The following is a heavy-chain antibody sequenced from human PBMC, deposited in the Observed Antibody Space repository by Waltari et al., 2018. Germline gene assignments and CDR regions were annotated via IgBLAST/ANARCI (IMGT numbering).Heavy chain of an antibody. CDR1: GYSISSGYY. CDR2: IYHSGST. V-gene: IGHV4-38-2*02. CDR3: ARDRPDAGSFDY. J-gene: IGHJ4*02. D-gene: IGHD6-13*01. Sequence: QVQLQESGPGLVKPSETLSLTCTVPGYSISSGYYWGWTRQPQGKGLEWIGSIYHSGSTYYNPSLKSRVTISVDTSKNQFSLKLSSVTAADTAVYYCARDRPDAGSFDYWGQGTLVTVSS.